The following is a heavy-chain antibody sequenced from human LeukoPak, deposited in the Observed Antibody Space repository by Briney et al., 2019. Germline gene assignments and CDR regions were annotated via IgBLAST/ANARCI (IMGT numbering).Heavy chain of an antibody. V-gene: IGHV3-53*01. Sequence: GGSLRLSCAASGFMVGHKYMSWVRQAPGKGLEWVSLIDSGGSGYYSDSVRGRFTISRDNSKNTLYLQMNSLRAEDTAVYYCARDFFGWSNDASDIWGQGTMVTVSS. D-gene: IGHD2-15*01. CDR1: GFMVGHKY. J-gene: IGHJ3*02. CDR2: IDSGGSG. CDR3: ARDFFGWSNDASDI.